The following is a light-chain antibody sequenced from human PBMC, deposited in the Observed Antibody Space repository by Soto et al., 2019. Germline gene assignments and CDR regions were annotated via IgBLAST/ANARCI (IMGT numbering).Light chain of an antibody. CDR3: QQYGPSPPRT. V-gene: IGKV3-20*01. Sequence: EIVLTQSPGTLSLSPGERATLSCRASQTLSSTYLAWYQQKPGQAPRLLIYGASTRATGIPGRFSGSGSGTDFTLTISRLEPEDFAVYYCQQYGPSPPRTFSRGTKVEIK. CDR2: GAS. J-gene: IGKJ1*01. CDR1: QTLSSTY.